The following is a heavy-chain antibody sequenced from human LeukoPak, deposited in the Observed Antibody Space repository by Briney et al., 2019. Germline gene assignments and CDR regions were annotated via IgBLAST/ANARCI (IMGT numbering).Heavy chain of an antibody. J-gene: IGHJ6*02. CDR2: ISNSSSYI. CDR1: GFTFSSYS. CDR3: ARDWDLRGVIESYSYGMDV. D-gene: IGHD3-10*01. V-gene: IGHV3-21*01. Sequence: GSLRLSCAASGFTFSSYSMNWVRQAPGKGLEWVASISNSSSYIYYTDSVEGRFTISRDNAKNSLYLQMKSLRAEDTAVYYCARDWDLRGVIESYSYGMDVWGQGTTVTVSS.